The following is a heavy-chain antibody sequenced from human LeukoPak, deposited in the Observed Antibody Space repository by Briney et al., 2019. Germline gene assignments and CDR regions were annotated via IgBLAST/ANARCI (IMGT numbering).Heavy chain of an antibody. CDR2: INHSGST. Sequence: SETLSLTCAVYGGSFSGYYWSWIRQPPGKGLEWIGEINHSGSTNYNPSLKSRVTISVDTSKNQFSLKLSSVTAADTAVYYCAREQYSSSWYVWFDPWGQGTLVTVSS. V-gene: IGHV4-34*01. CDR1: GGSFSGYY. CDR3: AREQYSSSWYVWFDP. J-gene: IGHJ5*02. D-gene: IGHD6-13*01.